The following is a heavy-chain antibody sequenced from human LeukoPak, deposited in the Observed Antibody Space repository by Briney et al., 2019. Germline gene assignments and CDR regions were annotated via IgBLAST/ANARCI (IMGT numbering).Heavy chain of an antibody. CDR1: GGSISSYY. J-gene: IGHJ4*02. Sequence: SETLSLTCTVSGGSISSYYWSWIRQPPGKGLEWIGYIYYSRSTNYNPSLKSRVTISVDTSKNQFSLKLSSVTAADTAVYYCATFHSSSWYLDYWGQGTLVTVPS. D-gene: IGHD6-13*01. CDR3: ATFHSSSWYLDY. CDR2: IYYSRST. V-gene: IGHV4-59*01.